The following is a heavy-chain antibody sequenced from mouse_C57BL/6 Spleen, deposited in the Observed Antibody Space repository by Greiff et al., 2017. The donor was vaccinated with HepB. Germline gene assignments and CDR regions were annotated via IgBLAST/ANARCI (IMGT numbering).Heavy chain of an antibody. Sequence: EVMLVESAGGLVQPGRSMKLSCTASGFTFSDYYMAWVRQVPEKGLEWVANINYDGSSTYYLDSLKSRFIISRDNAKNILYLQMSSLKSEDTATYYCARDPPGSSLDYWGQGTTLTVSS. CDR1: GFTFSDYY. V-gene: IGHV5-16*01. J-gene: IGHJ2*01. CDR2: INYDGSST. CDR3: ARDPPGSSLDY. D-gene: IGHD1-1*01.